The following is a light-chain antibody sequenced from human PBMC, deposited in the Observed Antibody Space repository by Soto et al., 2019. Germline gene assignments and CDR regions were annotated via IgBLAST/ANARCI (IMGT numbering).Light chain of an antibody. CDR1: QSVSGW. J-gene: IGKJ1*01. CDR3: QHYMSYPWT. Sequence: DIQMTQSPSTLSASVGDTVTVTCRASQSVSGWLAWYQQKPGEAPKLLIYDASTWESGVPSRFSGSGSGTEFTLSISSLQADDFASYYCQHYMSYPWTFGRGTKVDMK. CDR2: DAS. V-gene: IGKV1-5*01.